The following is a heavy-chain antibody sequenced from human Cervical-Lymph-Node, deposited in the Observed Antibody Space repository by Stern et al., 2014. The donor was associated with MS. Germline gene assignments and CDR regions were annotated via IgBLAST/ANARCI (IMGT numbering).Heavy chain of an antibody. V-gene: IGHV4-4*02. D-gene: IGHD3-3*01. CDR1: GDSISSSNW. Sequence: QLQLQESGPGLVKPSGTLSLTCAVSGDSISSSNWWSWVRQPPGKGLEWIGDIYHSGNPYYNPSLKSRLTISVDRSKNQFSLKVNSVTAADTAVYYCARTLTIFGVVRGAFDIWGQGTMVTVSS. CDR2: IYHSGNP. CDR3: ARTLTIFGVVRGAFDI. J-gene: IGHJ3*02.